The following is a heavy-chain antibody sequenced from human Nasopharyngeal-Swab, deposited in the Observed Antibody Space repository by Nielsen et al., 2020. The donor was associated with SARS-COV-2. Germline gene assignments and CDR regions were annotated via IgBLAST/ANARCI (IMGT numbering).Heavy chain of an antibody. Sequence: GESLKISCAASGFTFSSYGMHWVRQAPGKGLEWVAVISYDGSNKYYADSVKGRFTISRDNSKNTLYLQMNSLKTEDTAVYYCTTDPFLMTTVTTGLDYWGQGTLVTVSS. CDR3: TTDPFLMTTVTTGLDY. D-gene: IGHD4-17*01. V-gene: IGHV3-30*03. CDR1: GFTFSSYG. J-gene: IGHJ4*02. CDR2: ISYDGSNK.